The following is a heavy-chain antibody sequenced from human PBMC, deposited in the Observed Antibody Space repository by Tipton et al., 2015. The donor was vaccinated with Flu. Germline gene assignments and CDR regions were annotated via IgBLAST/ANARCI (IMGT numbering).Heavy chain of an antibody. CDR3: ARDNYLVPAALVY. J-gene: IGHJ4*02. CDR2: IYYSGIT. CDR1: GYSISSGFL. Sequence: TLSLTCAVSGYSISSGFLWGWIRQPPGKGLEWIGYIYYSGITDYTPSLKSRVTISLDTSKNQFSLKLTSVTAADTAVYYCARDNYLVPAALVYWGQGTLVTVSS. D-gene: IGHD2-2*01. V-gene: IGHV4-28*03.